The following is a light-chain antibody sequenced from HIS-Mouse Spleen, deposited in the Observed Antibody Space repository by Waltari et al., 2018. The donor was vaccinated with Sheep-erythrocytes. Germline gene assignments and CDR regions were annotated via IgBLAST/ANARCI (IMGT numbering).Light chain of an antibody. CDR2: DVS. V-gene: IGLV2-11*01. CDR3: CSYAGSYNHV. Sequence: QSALTQPRPVPGSPGQAVTIACTGSSIDIGGDNYVSCYHQHPDKAPKLVIYDVSKRPSGVPDRFSGSKSGNTASLTISGLQADDEADYYGCSYAGSYNHVFATGTKVTVL. CDR1: SIDIGGDNY. J-gene: IGLJ1*01.